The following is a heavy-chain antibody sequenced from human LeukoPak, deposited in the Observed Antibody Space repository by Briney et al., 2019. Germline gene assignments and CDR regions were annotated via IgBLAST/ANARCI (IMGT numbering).Heavy chain of an antibody. CDR2: ISAYNGNT. J-gene: IGHJ3*02. Sequence: ASVKVSCKASGYTFTSYVISWVRQAPGQGLEGMGWISAYNGNTNYAQKLQGRVTMTTDTSTSTAYMELRSLRSDDTAVYYCARLPFIARGYLSAFDIWGQGTMVTVSS. D-gene: IGHD2-21*01. V-gene: IGHV1-18*01. CDR1: GYTFTSYV. CDR3: ARLPFIARGYLSAFDI.